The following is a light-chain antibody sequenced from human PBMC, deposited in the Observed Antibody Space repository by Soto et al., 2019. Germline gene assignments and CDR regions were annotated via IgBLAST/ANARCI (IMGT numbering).Light chain of an antibody. V-gene: IGLV1-40*01. CDR2: GNS. CDR1: SSNIGAGLD. J-gene: IGLJ3*02. CDR3: QSYDSSLSAWV. Sequence: QSVLTQPPSVSGAPGQRVTISCTGSSSNIGAGLDVHWYQQLPGTAPKVLIYGNSNRPSGVPDRFSGSKSGTSASLAITGLQAEDDADYFCQSYDSSLSAWVFGGGTKLTVL.